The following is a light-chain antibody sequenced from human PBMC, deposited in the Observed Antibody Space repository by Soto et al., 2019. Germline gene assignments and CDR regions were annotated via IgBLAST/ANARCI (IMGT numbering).Light chain of an antibody. V-gene: IGKV3-20*01. CDR3: QQYGSSPWT. CDR2: GAS. CDR1: QSVSSSY. J-gene: IGKJ1*01. Sequence: EMVLTESPVPLSLSPGERATLSCRASQSVSSSYLAWYQQKPGQAPRLLICGASSRATGTPDRFSGSGSGTDFTLTISRLEPEDCGVYYCQQYGSSPWTFGQGTTV.